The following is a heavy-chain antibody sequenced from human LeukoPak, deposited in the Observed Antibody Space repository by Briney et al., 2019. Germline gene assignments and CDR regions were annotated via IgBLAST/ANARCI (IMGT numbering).Heavy chain of an antibody. CDR1: GFTFSRYW. CDR3: ARDSDYYYYYYMDV. Sequence: GGSLRLSCVASGFTFSRYWMSWVRQAPGKGLEWVPNIKQDGSEKYYVDSVKGRFTISRDNAKNSLYLQMNSLRAEDTAVYYCARDSDYYYYYYMDVWGKGTTVTVSS. J-gene: IGHJ6*03. D-gene: IGHD3-10*01. CDR2: IKQDGSEK. V-gene: IGHV3-7*01.